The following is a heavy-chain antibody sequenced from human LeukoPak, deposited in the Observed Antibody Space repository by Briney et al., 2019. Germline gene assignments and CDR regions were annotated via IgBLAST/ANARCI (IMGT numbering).Heavy chain of an antibody. V-gene: IGHV1-18*01. Sequence: ASVKVSCKASGYTFTSYGISWVRQAPGQGLEWMGWVSTYNGNTNYAQNLQGRVTMTTDRSTSTAYMELRSLTSDDTAVYYCARDRATLRGNKYDLLTGYYTGWDYWAQGTLVSVSS. CDR3: ARDRATLRGNKYDLLTGYYTGWDY. CDR1: GYTFTSYG. D-gene: IGHD3-9*01. CDR2: VSTYNGNT. J-gene: IGHJ4*02.